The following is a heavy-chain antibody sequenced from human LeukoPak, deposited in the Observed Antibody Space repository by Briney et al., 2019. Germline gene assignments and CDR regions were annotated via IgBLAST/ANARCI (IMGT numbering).Heavy chain of an antibody. CDR2: IIPILGIA. J-gene: IGHJ6*03. D-gene: IGHD2-2*02. V-gene: IGHV1-69*04. CDR1: GGTFSSYA. CDR3: ARGDYTLDDYYYYMDV. Sequence: SVKVSCKASGGTFSSYAISWVRQAPGQGLEWMGRIIPILGIANYAQKFQGRVTITADKSTSTAYMELSSLRSDDTAVYYCARGDYTLDDYYYYMDVWGKGTTVTVSS.